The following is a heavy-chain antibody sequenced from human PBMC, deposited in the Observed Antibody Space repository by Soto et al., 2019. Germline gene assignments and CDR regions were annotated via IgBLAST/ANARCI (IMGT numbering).Heavy chain of an antibody. J-gene: IGHJ6*02. CDR2: IIPMFGTA. CDR1: GGTFSSSA. V-gene: IGHV1-69*13. CDR3: ATSTGAPRGWYYGMDV. D-gene: IGHD1-1*01. Sequence: ASVNVSCKASGGTFSSSAISWVRQAPGQGPEWVGGIIPMFGTANYAQRLETRVTITADESTTTTYMELRRLRSADTALYYCATSTGAPRGWYYGMDVWGQGTTVSVSS.